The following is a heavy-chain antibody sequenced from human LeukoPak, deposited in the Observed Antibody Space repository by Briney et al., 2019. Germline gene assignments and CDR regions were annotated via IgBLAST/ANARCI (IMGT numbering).Heavy chain of an antibody. D-gene: IGHD3-22*01. CDR2: INHSGST. CDR1: GGSFSGYY. Sequence: SETLSLTCAVYGGSFSGYYWSWIRQPPGKGLEWIGEINHSGSTNYNPSLKSRVTISVDTSKNQFSLKLSSVTAADTAVYYCARTSYYYDSSGYYYDYWGQGTLVTVSS. J-gene: IGHJ4*02. CDR3: ARTSYYYDSSGYYYDY. V-gene: IGHV4-34*01.